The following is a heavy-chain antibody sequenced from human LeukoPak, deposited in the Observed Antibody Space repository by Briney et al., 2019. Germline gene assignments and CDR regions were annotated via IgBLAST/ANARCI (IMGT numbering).Heavy chain of an antibody. J-gene: IGHJ6*02. CDR3: ARAGDSSGWYGYYYYGMDV. CDR1: GYTFTGYY. V-gene: IGHV1-2*02. Sequence: ASVKVSCKASGYTFTGYYMHWVRQAPGQGLEWMGWINPNSGGTNYAQKFQGRVTMTRDTSISTAYMELSRLRSDDTAVYYCARAGDSSGWYGYYYYGMDVWGQGTTVIVSS. CDR2: INPNSGGT. D-gene: IGHD6-19*01.